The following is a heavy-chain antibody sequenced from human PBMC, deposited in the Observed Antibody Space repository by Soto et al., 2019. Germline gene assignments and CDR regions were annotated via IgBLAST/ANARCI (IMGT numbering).Heavy chain of an antibody. CDR3: AKNGDFDYDAFDV. V-gene: IGHV3-23*01. Sequence: GGSLRLSCAASDSTIRRYAMSWVRQAPGKGLEWVSGITGNSARIYYADSVKGRFSISRDNSKNTLYLQMDTLRAEDTAVYYCAKNGDFDYDAFDVWGQGTVVTVSS. CDR1: DSTIRRYA. D-gene: IGHD3-16*01. J-gene: IGHJ3*01. CDR2: ITGNSARI.